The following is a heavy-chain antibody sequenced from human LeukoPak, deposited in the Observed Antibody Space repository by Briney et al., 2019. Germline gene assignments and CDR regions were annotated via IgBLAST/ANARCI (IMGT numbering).Heavy chain of an antibody. CDR2: INTHSGRT. D-gene: IGHD3-16*01. J-gene: IGHJ4*02. CDR1: GFSFTGFFTGYY. CDR3: ATQRGSYLWGTDFDY. Sequence: ASVKVSCKASGFSFTGFFTGYYMHWVRQAPGQGLEWLGWINTHSGRTDYAQKFQGWVTMTRDTSINTAYLELMRLRSDDTAVYYCATQRGSYLWGTDFDYWGQGTLVTVSS. V-gene: IGHV1-2*04.